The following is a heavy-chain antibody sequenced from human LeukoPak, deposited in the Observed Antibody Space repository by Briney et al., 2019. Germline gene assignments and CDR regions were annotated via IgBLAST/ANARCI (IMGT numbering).Heavy chain of an antibody. Sequence: GGSLRLSCAASGFTFSSYEMNWVRQAPGKGLEWISWVSTSGSTIHYADSVEGRFTISRDNAKNSLFLQMNSLRAEDTAVYYCARVLRYCSGGNCYSGGLGYMDVWGKGTTVTISS. J-gene: IGHJ6*03. V-gene: IGHV3-48*03. D-gene: IGHD2-15*01. CDR3: ARVLRYCSGGNCYSGGLGYMDV. CDR1: GFTFSSYE. CDR2: VSTSGSTI.